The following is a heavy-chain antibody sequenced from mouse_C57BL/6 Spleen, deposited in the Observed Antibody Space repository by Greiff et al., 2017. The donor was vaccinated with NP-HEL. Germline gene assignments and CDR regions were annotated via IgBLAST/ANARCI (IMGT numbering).Heavy chain of an antibody. CDR1: GYAFSSYW. D-gene: IGHD2-2*01. V-gene: IGHV1-80*01. J-gene: IGHJ3*01. CDR2: IYPGDGDT. CDR3: ARDGYDGALFAY. Sequence: VKLMESGAELVKPGASVKISCKASGYAFSSYWMNWVKQRPGKGLEWIGQIYPGDGDTNYNGKFKGKATLTADKSSSTAYMQLSSLTSEDSAVYFCARDGYDGALFAYWGQGTLVTVSA.